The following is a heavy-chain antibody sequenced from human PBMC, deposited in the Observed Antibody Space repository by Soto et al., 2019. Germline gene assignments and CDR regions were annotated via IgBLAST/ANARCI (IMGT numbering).Heavy chain of an antibody. V-gene: IGHV3-23*01. CDR3: AKAGVLLWFGELSGHLF. CDR1: GFTFSSYA. D-gene: IGHD3-10*01. J-gene: IGHJ4*02. CDR2: ISCSGGSK. Sequence: PGGSLRLSCAASGFTFSSYAMHWVRQAPGKGLEWVAVISCSGGSKYYADSVKGRFTISRDNSKNTLYLQMNSLRAEDTAVYYCAKAGVLLWFGELSGHLFWGQGTLVTVSS.